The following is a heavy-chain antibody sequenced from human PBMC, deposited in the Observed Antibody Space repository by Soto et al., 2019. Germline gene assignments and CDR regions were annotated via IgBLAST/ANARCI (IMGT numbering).Heavy chain of an antibody. Sequence: QVQLVESGGGVVQPGRSLRLSCAASGFTFSSYAMHWVRQAPGKGLEWVAVISYDGSNKYYAYSVKGRFTISRDNSKNTLYLQMTSLRAEDTAVYYCARLGIAVAGTDFFDYWGQGTLVTVSS. V-gene: IGHV3-30-3*01. CDR1: GFTFSSYA. J-gene: IGHJ4*02. CDR3: ARLGIAVAGTDFFDY. CDR2: ISYDGSNK. D-gene: IGHD6-19*01.